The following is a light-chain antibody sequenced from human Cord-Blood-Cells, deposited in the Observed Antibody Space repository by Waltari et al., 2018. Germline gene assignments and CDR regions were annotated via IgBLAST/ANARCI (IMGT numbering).Light chain of an antibody. V-gene: IGKV1-33*01. CDR3: QQYDNLPIFT. CDR2: DAS. CDR1: QDISNY. Sequence: DIQMTQSPSSLSASVGDRVTITCQASQDISNYLNGYQQKPGKAPKLLIYDASNLETGVPARVSGSGSGTDFTFTISSLQPEDIATYYCQQYDNLPIFTFGPGTKVDIK. J-gene: IGKJ3*01.